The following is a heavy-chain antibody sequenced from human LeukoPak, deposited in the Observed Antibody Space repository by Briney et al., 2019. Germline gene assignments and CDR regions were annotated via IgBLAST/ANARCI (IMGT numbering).Heavy chain of an antibody. V-gene: IGHV4-59*12. J-gene: IGHJ3*02. CDR2: IYYSGST. D-gene: IGHD3-10*01. CDR1: GGSISSYY. CDR3: ATSSLSAAWADAFDI. Sequence: SETLSLTCTVSGGSISSYYWSWIRQPPGKGLEWIGYIYYSGSTNYNPSLKSRVTISVDTSKNQFSLKLGSVTAADTAVYYCATSSLSAAWADAFDIWGQGTMVTVSS.